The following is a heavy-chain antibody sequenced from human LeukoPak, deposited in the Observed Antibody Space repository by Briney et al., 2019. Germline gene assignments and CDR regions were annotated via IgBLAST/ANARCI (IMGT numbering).Heavy chain of an antibody. V-gene: IGHV1-18*01. CDR2: ISAYSGYT. D-gene: IGHD3-22*01. CDR3: AGEGAYYYDSSPLDY. J-gene: IGHJ4*02. CDR1: AYTFTNDG. Sequence: ASVTVSCKSSAYTFTNDGISWVRQAPGQGLEWMGLISAYSGYTYYTQNFQGRITMTTDTSTTTAYMELRSLRSADTAVYFCAGEGAYYYDSSPLDYWGQGTLVTVSS.